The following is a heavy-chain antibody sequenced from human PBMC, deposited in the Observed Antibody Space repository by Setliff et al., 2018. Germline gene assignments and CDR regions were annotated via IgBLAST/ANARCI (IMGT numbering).Heavy chain of an antibody. D-gene: IGHD5-12*01. V-gene: IGHV3-23*01. CDR2: INGRSTRS. CDR3: AKDSSSGYGAGDISWFDS. Sequence: GGSLSLSCAVPGLSFYSYSMNWVRQAPGKGLEWVAGINGRSTRSLYADSVRGRFTISRDNSKNTLYLQMDSLRAGDTAVYYCAKDSSSGYGAGDISWFDSWGQGTLVTVSS. J-gene: IGHJ5*01. CDR1: GLSFYSYS.